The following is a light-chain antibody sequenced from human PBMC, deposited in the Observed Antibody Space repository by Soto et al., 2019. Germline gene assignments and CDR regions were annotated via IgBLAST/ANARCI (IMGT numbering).Light chain of an antibody. CDR2: LAS. V-gene: IGKV1-17*01. CDR3: LHHNSYPRV. Sequence: DTQMTQSPSSLSASVGDRVTITCRASRDITYDCAWYQQRAGKAPKRLVYLASRLESGVPSRFGRCVSVTEFTLTIGCLQPEDFATYYCLHHNSYPRVFGQGTKLQIK. CDR1: RDITYD. J-gene: IGKJ2*01.